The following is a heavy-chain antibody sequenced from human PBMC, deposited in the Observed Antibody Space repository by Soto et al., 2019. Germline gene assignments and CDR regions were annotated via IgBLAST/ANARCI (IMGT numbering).Heavy chain of an antibody. Sequence: GASVKVSCKASGGTFSSYAISWVRQAPGQGLEWMGGIIPIFGTANYAQKFQGRVMITADKSTSTAYMELSSLRSEDTAVYYCASGNYYDSSGYYYRDYWGQGTLVTVSS. J-gene: IGHJ4*02. D-gene: IGHD3-22*01. CDR2: IIPIFGTA. V-gene: IGHV1-69*06. CDR1: GGTFSSYA. CDR3: ASGNYYDSSGYYYRDY.